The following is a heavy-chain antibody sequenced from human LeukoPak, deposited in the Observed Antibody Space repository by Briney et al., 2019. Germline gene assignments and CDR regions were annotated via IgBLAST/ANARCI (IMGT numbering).Heavy chain of an antibody. CDR1: GDSISSYY. D-gene: IGHD3-22*01. V-gene: IGHV4-59*01. Sequence: PSETLSLTCTVSGDSISSYYWSWIRQPPGKGLEWIGYIYHSGSTNYNPSLKSRVTISVDTSKTQFSLTLTSVTAADTAVYYCARGSYYFDSGAYYGERFYYYYMDVWDRGTTVTVSS. CDR2: IYHSGST. J-gene: IGHJ6*03. CDR3: ARGSYYFDSGAYYGERFYYYYMDV.